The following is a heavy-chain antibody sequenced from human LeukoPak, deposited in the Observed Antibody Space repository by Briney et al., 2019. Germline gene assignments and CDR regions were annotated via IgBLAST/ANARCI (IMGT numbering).Heavy chain of an antibody. V-gene: IGHV4-59*08. CDR3: ARQAAAAGSSMGYYYYGMDV. D-gene: IGHD6-13*01. Sequence: SETLSLTCTVSGGSISSYYWSWIRQPPGKGLEWIGYIYYSGSTNYNPSLKSRVTISVDTSKNQFSLKLSSVTAADTAVYYCARQAAAAGSSMGYYYYGMDVWGQGTTVTVSS. CDR2: IYYSGST. J-gene: IGHJ6*02. CDR1: GGSISSYY.